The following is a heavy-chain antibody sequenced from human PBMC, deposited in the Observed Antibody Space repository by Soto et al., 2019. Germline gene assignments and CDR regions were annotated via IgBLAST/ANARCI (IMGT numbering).Heavy chain of an antibody. CDR2: IWYDGSNK. D-gene: IGHD6-6*01. Sequence: QVQLVESGGGVVQPGRSLRLSCAASGFTFSSYGMHWVRQAPGTGLERVAVIWYDGSNKYYADSVKGRFTISRDNSKNTLYLQMNSLRAEDTAVYYCAREGYSSSSKNDYYYGMDVWGQGTTVTVSS. V-gene: IGHV3-33*01. CDR1: GFTFSSYG. J-gene: IGHJ6*02. CDR3: AREGYSSSSKNDYYYGMDV.